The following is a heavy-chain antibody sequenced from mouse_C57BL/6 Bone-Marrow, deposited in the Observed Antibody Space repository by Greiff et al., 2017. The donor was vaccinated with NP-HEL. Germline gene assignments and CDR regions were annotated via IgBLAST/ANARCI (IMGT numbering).Heavy chain of an antibody. CDR3: AREKAYYYGSSDYFDY. D-gene: IGHD1-1*01. CDR1: GYTFTSYW. CDR2: IDPSDSYT. V-gene: IGHV1-50*01. J-gene: IGHJ2*03. Sequence: QVQLQQPGAELVKPGASVKLSCKASGYTFTSYWMQWVKQRPGQGLEWIGEIDPSDSYTNYNQKFKGKATLTVDKSSSTAYMELCSLTSEDSAVYYCAREKAYYYGSSDYFDYWGQGNSLTVSS.